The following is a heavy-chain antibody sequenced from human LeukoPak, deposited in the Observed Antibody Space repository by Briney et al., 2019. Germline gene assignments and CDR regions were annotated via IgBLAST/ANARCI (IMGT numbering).Heavy chain of an antibody. CDR2: ISSSSRYI. J-gene: IGHJ3*02. CDR3: ARVRYSSSWYGEESNDAFDI. V-gene: IGHV3-21*01. Sequence: GGSLRLSCAASGFTFSSYSMNWVRQAPGKGLEWVSSISSSSRYIYYADSVKGRFTISRDNAKNSLYLQMNSLRAEDTAVYYCARVRYSSSWYGEESNDAFDIWGQGTMVTVSS. CDR1: GFTFSSYS. D-gene: IGHD6-13*01.